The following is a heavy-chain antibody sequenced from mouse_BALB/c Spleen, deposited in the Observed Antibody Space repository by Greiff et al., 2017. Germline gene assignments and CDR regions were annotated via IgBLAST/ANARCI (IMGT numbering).Heavy chain of an antibody. D-gene: IGHD1-1*01. CDR3: ARPFITTGFAY. CDR2: INPYNDGT. V-gene: IGHV1-14*01. CDR1: GYTFTSYV. J-gene: IGHJ3*01. Sequence: QLQESGPELVKPGASVKMSCKASGYTFTSYVMHWVKQKPGQGLEWIGYINPYNDGTKYNEKFKGKATLTSDKSSSTAYMELSSLTSEDSAVYYCARPFITTGFAYWGQGTLVTVSA.